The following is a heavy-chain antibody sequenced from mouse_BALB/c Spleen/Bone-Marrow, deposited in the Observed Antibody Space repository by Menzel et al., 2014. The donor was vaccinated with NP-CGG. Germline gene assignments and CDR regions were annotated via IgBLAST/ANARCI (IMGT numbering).Heavy chain of an antibody. CDR3: AALTGTFDY. J-gene: IGHJ2*01. Sequence: EVQLQQSGAELVKPGASVKLSCTASGFNIKDTYMHWVKQRPEQGLEWIGRIDPANDYTKYGPKFQGKATITTDTSSNAAPLQLSSLPSEDTAVYYCAALTGTFDYWGQGTPVTVSS. CDR2: IDPANDYT. D-gene: IGHD4-1*01. V-gene: IGHV14-3*02. CDR1: GFNIKDTY.